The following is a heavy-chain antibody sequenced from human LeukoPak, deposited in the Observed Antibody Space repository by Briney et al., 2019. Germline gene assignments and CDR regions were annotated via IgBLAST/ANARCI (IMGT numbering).Heavy chain of an antibody. CDR1: GFTFSTHW. Sequence: PGGSLRLSCAASGFTFSTHWMHWVRQAPGKGLGWVSSINTDGSSTTYADSVKGRFTISRDNSKNTLYLQMNSLRAEDTAVYYCARDVSSGYLGFVYWGQGTLVTVAS. V-gene: IGHV3-74*01. D-gene: IGHD3-22*01. J-gene: IGHJ4*02. CDR3: ARDVSSGYLGFVY. CDR2: INTDGSST.